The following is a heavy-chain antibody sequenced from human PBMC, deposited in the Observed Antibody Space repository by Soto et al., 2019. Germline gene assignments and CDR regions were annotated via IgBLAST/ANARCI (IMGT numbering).Heavy chain of an antibody. CDR3: ARDRWRSPQGYYYYYMDV. J-gene: IGHJ6*03. Sequence: GGSLRLSFAASGFTGSRNFMSWVRQATGKGLEWVSVIYSGGSTYYADSVKGRFTISRDNSKNTLYLQMNSLRAEDTAVYYCARDRWRSPQGYYYYYMDVWGKGTTVTVSS. V-gene: IGHV3-66*01. CDR2: IYSGGST. CDR1: GFTGSRNF. D-gene: IGHD3-3*01.